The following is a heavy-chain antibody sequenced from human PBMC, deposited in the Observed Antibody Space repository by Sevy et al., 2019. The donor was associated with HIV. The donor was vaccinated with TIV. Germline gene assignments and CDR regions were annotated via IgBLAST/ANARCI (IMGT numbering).Heavy chain of an antibody. CDR1: GGSISSGGYY. D-gene: IGHD2-15*01. CDR3: ARDRGYSYGYCSGGSCSPDYYYMDV. J-gene: IGHJ6*03. Sequence: SETLSLTCTVSGGSISSGGYYWSWIRQHPGKGLEWIGYIYYSGSTYYNPSLKSRVTISVDTSKNLFSLKLSSVTAADTAVYYCARDRGYSYGYCSGGSCSPDYYYMDVWGKGTTVTVSS. CDR2: IYYSGST. V-gene: IGHV4-31*03.